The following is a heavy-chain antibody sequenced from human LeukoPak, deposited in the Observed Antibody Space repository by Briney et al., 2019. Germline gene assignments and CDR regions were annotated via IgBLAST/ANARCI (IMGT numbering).Heavy chain of an antibody. CDR3: ARDWGTYYHFFDY. CDR2: IKEDGSER. D-gene: IGHD3-16*01. V-gene: IGHV3-7*01. Sequence: PGGSLRLSCAASGFTFNDYYMSWIRQAPGKGLEWVGNIKEDGSERNYVDSVKGRFTISRDNAKKSLYLQMDSLRDEDTAVYYCARDWGTYYHFFDYRGQGTLVTVSS. J-gene: IGHJ4*02. CDR1: GFTFNDYY.